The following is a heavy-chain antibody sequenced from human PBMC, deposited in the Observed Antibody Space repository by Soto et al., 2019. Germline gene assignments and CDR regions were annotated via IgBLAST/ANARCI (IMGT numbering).Heavy chain of an antibody. V-gene: IGHV4-39*07. CDR2: IYHSGST. D-gene: IGHD6-6*01. CDR3: ERRIIAARQKLDY. J-gene: IGHJ4*02. Sequence: PSETLSLTCSVSGGSISSSGFYWGWIRQPPGKGLEWIGSIYHSGSTYYNPSLKSRVTISVDTSKNQFSLKLSSVTAADTAVYYCERRIIAARQKLDYWGQGTLVTVSS. CDR1: GGSISSSGFY.